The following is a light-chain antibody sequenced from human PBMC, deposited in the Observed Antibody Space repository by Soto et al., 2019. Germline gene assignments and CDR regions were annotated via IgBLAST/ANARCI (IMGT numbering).Light chain of an antibody. Sequence: DIQITHSPSSLSASVGDRVTITCRSSQSISNFLNWYQQKPGKAPKLLIYAASNLQSGVPSRFSCSGSGTDFTLTISSLQPEDFATYYCQQSYNTPRTLGQGTKVDIK. J-gene: IGKJ1*01. CDR3: QQSYNTPRT. V-gene: IGKV1-39*01. CDR1: QSISNF. CDR2: AAS.